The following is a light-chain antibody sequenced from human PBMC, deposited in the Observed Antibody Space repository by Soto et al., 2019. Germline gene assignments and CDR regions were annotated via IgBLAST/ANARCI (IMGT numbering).Light chain of an antibody. CDR1: QDVSIF. CDR3: QQRSTWLYT. CDR2: DAS. Sequence: EILLAQSPATLSLSPGERATLSCKASQDVSIFLAWYQQKPGQAPRLLIHDASNRATGVPARFSGSGSGRDFTLTRASLEPEDFAVYYCQQRSTWLYTFGQGTKLEV. J-gene: IGKJ2*01. V-gene: IGKV3-11*02.